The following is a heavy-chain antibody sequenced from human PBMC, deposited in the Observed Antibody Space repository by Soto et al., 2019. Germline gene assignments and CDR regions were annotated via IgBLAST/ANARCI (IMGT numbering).Heavy chain of an antibody. V-gene: IGHV3-23*01. Sequence: GGSLRLSCAASGFTFSSYAMSWVRQAPGKGLEWVSAISGSGGSTYYADSVKGRFTISRDNSKNTLYLQMNGLRAEDTAVYYCAKFPTQLVPSYWFDPWGQGTLVTVSS. CDR2: ISGSGGST. J-gene: IGHJ5*02. CDR1: GFTFSSYA. D-gene: IGHD6-13*01. CDR3: AKFPTQLVPSYWFDP.